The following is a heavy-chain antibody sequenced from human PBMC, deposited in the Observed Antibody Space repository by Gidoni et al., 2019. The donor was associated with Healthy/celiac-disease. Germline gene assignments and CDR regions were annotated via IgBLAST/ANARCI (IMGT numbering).Heavy chain of an antibody. CDR3: AKDMDKEYLVALPPPFDY. J-gene: IGHJ4*02. CDR2: ISWNSGSI. CDR1: GFTFDDYA. D-gene: IGHD5-12*01. V-gene: IGHV3-9*01. Sequence: EVQLVESGGGLVQPGRSLRLSCAASGFTFDDYAMHWVRQAPGKGLEWVSGISWNSGSIGYADSVKGRFTISRDNAKNSLYLQMNSLRAEDTALYYCAKDMDKEYLVALPPPFDYWGQGTLVTVSS.